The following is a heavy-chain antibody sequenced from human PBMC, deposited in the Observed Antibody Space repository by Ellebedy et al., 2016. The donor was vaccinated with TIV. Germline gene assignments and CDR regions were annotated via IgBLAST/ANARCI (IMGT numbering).Heavy chain of an antibody. V-gene: IGHV4-4*07. J-gene: IGHJ3*02. CDR1: GGSISNNF. Sequence: SETLSLTXTVSGGSISNNFWAWIRQPAGKGLEWLGRIYSSGSTNYNPSLKSRVTMSVDTSENRFSLKLSSVTAADTAMYYCARNADGAFGIWGQGTMVTVSS. D-gene: IGHD3-3*01. CDR2: IYSSGST. CDR3: ARNADGAFGI.